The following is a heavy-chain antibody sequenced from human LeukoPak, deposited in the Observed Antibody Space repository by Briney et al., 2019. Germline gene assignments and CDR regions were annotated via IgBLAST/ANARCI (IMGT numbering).Heavy chain of an antibody. D-gene: IGHD3-10*01. Sequence: SETLSLTCTVSGGSISSGGYYWSWIRQHPGKGLEWIGYIYYSGSTYYNPSLKSRVPISVDTSKNQFSPKLSSVTAADTAVYYCAGHYYGSGSYPPLFDYWGQGTLVTVSS. CDR2: IYYSGST. V-gene: IGHV4-31*03. CDR1: GGSISSGGYY. J-gene: IGHJ4*02. CDR3: AGHYYGSGSYPPLFDY.